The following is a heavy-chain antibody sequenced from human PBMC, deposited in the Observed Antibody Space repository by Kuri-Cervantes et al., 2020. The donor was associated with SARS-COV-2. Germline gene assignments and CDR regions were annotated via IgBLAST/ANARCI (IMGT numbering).Heavy chain of an antibody. D-gene: IGHD5-18*01. Sequence: SETLSLTCTVSGGSISSYYWSWIRQPPGKGLEWIGYIYYSGSTNYNPSLKSRVTISVDTSKNQFSLKLSSVTAADTAVYYCARHSPPGYSYGVGGWFDPWGRGTLVTVSS. CDR2: IYYSGST. J-gene: IGHJ5*02. V-gene: IGHV4-59*08. CDR3: ARHSPPGYSYGVGGWFDP. CDR1: GGSISSYY.